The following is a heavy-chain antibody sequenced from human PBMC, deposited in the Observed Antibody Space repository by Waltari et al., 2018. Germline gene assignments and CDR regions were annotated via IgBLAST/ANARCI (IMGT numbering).Heavy chain of an antibody. Sequence: QVQLVQSGAEVKKPGASVRVSCTASGYTFATYDINWVWQAPGQGLEYMGWMNPNSGNTGYAQKFQGRLTFTGDTSISTAYMELSSLTSEDTAVYYCASEPFYARWGQGTLVTVSS. V-gene: IGHV1-8*02. CDR3: ASEPFYAR. D-gene: IGHD2-2*01. J-gene: IGHJ4*02. CDR1: GYTFATYD. CDR2: MNPNSGNT.